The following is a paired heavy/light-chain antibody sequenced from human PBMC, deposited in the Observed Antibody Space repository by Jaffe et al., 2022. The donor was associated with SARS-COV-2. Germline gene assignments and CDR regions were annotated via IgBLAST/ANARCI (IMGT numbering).Light chain of an antibody. CDR3: MQGTHWPYT. V-gene: IGKV2-30*01. Sequence: DVVMTQSPLSLPVTLGQPASISCWSSQSLVYKKGGIYLNWFQQRPGQSPRRLLYKVSIRDSGVPDRFSGSGSDTVFTLRISRVEAEDVGVYYCMQGTHWPYTFGQGTKLEIK. CDR2: KVS. CDR1: QSLVYKKGGIY. J-gene: IGKJ2*01.
Heavy chain of an antibody. CDR3: TRDPYDSGASYYGAFDI. Sequence: EAHVVETGGGLVQPGGSLRLSCTASGFTFSRSWMTWVRQTPEKGLEWVANIKVDGSETHYVDSVKGRFIITRDNARNSLYLQMNSLRVEDTAVYFCTRDPYDSGASYYGAFDIWGRGTVVTVSS. D-gene: IGHD3-22*01. CDR2: IKVDGSET. CDR1: GFTFSRSW. J-gene: IGHJ3*02. V-gene: IGHV3-7*01.